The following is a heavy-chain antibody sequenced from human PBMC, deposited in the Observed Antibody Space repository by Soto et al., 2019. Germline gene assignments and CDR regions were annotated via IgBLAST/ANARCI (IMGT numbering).Heavy chain of an antibody. V-gene: IGHV3-33*01. CDR3: ARDQYDILTGPPNYYYYYMAV. D-gene: IGHD3-9*01. CDR1: GFTFSSYG. CDR2: IWYDGSNK. Sequence: GGSLRLSCAASGFTFSSYGMHWVRQAPGKGLEWVAVIWYDGSNKYYADSVKGRFTISRDNSKNTLYLQMNSLRAEDTAVYYCARDQYDILTGPPNYYYYYMAVWGKGTTVTVSS. J-gene: IGHJ6*03.